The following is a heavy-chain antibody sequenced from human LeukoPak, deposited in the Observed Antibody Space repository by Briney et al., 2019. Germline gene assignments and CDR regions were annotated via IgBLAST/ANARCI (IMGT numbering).Heavy chain of an antibody. Sequence: GGSLRLSCAASGFTFSNCAMSWVRQAPGKGLEWVSVVSGSGDSTYYADSVKGRFTISRDNSNNTLYLLMNSLRAEDTAVYYCAKYMGSGYWGQGTLVTVSS. J-gene: IGHJ4*02. CDR2: VSGSGDST. CDR3: AKYMGSGY. CDR1: GFTFSNCA. D-gene: IGHD6-19*01. V-gene: IGHV3-23*01.